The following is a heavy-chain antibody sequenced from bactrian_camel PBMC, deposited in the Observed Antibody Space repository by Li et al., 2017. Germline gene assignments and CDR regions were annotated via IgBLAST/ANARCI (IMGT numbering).Heavy chain of an antibody. J-gene: IGHJ1*01. D-gene: IGHD1*01. V-gene: IGHV3S54*01. CDR3: NMVLHKSWLRRTCDDSS. CDR1: GFFISTKA. Sequence: HVQLVESGGGSVQSGGSLRLSCASSGFFISTKAMGWFRRAPGKEREGVATLHRTGHGGNPEYYADSVNSRFTASRDNAKNTLYLQMNSLQLEDTGVYYCNMVLHKSWLRRTCDDSSWG. CDR2: LHRTGHGGNPE.